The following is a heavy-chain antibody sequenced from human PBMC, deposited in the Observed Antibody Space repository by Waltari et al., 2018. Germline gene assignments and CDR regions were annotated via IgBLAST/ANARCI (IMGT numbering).Heavy chain of an antibody. CDR2: INAGNGNT. Sequence: QVQLVQSGAEVKKPGASVKVSCKASGYTFTSYAMHWVRQAPGQRLEWMGWINAGNGNTKYSQKFHGRVTNTRDTSASTAYMELSSLRSEDTAVYYCARVPAVWGSYRHFDYWGQGTLVTVSS. D-gene: IGHD3-16*02. V-gene: IGHV1-3*01. CDR1: GYTFTSYA. CDR3: ARVPAVWGSYRHFDY. J-gene: IGHJ4*02.